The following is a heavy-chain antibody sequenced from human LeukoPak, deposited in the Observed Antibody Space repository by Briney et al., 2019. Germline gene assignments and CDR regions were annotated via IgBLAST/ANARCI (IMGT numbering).Heavy chain of an antibody. J-gene: IGHJ5*02. CDR2: FDTEDGEP. CDR1: GYTLFELP. D-gene: IGHD3-16*01. CDR3: VTDPHLPSWGWGEYDP. Sequence: ASVKVSCKVSGYTLFELPIHWGRHVPRKGLELMGSFDTEDGEPIYSQNFQSRLTITSDRSADTAYMDMRSLRTEDTAVYFFVTDPHLPSWGWGEYDPWGQGTLVTVSS. V-gene: IGHV1-24*01.